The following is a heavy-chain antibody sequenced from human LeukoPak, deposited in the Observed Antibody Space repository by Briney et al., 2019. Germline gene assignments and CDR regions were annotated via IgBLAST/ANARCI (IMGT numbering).Heavy chain of an antibody. CDR1: GFTFSNSW. V-gene: IGHV3-7*02. J-gene: IGHJ4*02. Sequence: PGGSLRLSCTASGFTFSNSWMNWVRQAPGKGLEWVANIKDNGREQYYLDSVKGRFTISRDNAKNSLYLQMNSLRVEDTAIYFCARARIAAPLLDYWGQGTLVTVSS. CDR2: IKDNGREQ. D-gene: IGHD6-13*01. CDR3: ARARIAAPLLDY.